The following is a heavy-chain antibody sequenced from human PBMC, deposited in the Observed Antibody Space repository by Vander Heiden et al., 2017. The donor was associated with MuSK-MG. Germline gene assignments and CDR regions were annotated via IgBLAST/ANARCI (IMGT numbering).Heavy chain of an antibody. CDR2: IYYRGST. CDR1: GGSISSSSYH. CDR3: ARTGIAAADDYYYYGMDV. V-gene: IGHV4-39*01. J-gene: IGHJ6*02. Sequence: QLQLQESGPGLVKPSETLSLTCTVSGGSISSSSYHWGWIRQPPGKGLEWIGSIYYRGSTYYNPSLKSRVTISVDTSKNQFSLKLSSVTAADTAVYYCARTGIAAADDYYYYGMDVWGQGTTVTVSS. D-gene: IGHD6-13*01.